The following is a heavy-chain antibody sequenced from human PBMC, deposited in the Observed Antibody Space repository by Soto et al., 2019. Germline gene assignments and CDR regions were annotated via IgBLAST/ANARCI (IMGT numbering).Heavy chain of an antibody. D-gene: IGHD2-2*01. J-gene: IGHJ6*02. CDR1: GYTFTGYY. V-gene: IGHV1-2*02. CDR2: INPETGGT. CDR3: ARERYQVISDGMDV. Sequence: QVQLVQSGADVKTPGASVRVSCKASGYTFTGYYVHWVREAPGQGLEWMGWINPETGGTRYAQKFQGRATLYRDTSINTAYLELSRVKYDDKAVHFCARERYQVISDGMDVWGQGTTVTVSS.